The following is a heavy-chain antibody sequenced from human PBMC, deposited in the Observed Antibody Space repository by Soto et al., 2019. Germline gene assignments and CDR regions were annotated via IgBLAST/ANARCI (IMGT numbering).Heavy chain of an antibody. CDR1: ALTFSDYA. D-gene: IGHD3-10*01. J-gene: IGHJ4*02. Sequence: GGSLRLSCAASALTFSDYAMTWVRQAPGKGLEWVSTISARGDNTFYADSVKGRFTISRDNPKNMLYLQMSSLRAEDTAVYFCATAIGFQLPRALDSWGQGALVTVSS. V-gene: IGHV3-23*01. CDR3: ATAIGFQLPRALDS. CDR2: ISARGDNT.